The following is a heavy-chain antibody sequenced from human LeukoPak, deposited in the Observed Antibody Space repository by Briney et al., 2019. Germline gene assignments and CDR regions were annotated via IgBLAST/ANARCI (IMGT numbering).Heavy chain of an antibody. V-gene: IGHV1-8*01. J-gene: IGHJ5*02. CDR1: GYTFTTYD. CDR3: ARGRGSGHKENWFDP. Sequence: GASVKVSCKASGYTFTTYDINWVRQATGQGLEWMGWMNPNSGDTGYTQKFQGRVTMTRNTSISTAYMELSSLRSEDTAVYYCARGRGSGHKENWFDPWGQGTLVTVSS. CDR2: MNPNSGDT. D-gene: IGHD6-19*01.